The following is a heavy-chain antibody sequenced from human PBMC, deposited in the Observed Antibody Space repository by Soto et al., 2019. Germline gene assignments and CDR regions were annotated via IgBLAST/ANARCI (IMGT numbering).Heavy chain of an antibody. J-gene: IGHJ4*02. CDR3: ATLDTARVDY. V-gene: IGHV4-31*03. CDR2: IYYSGST. D-gene: IGHD5-18*01. CDR1: GGSITSAVYY. Sequence: PSETLSLTCTVSGGSITSAVYYWSGIRQHPGKGREWIGYIYYSGSTYYNPSLKSRVTISVDTSKNQFSLKLSSVTAAATAVYYCATLDTARVDYWVQGTLVTVSP.